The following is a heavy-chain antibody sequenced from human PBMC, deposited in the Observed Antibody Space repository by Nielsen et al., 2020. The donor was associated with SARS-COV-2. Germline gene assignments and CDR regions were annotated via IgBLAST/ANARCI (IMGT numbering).Heavy chain of an antibody. CDR3: AKLGADSCY. CDR1: GFTFSDYY. Sequence: GESLKISCAASGFTFSDYYMSWIRQAPGKGLEWVSYISSSGSTIYYADSVKGRFTISRDNAKNSLYLQMNSLRAEDTALYYCAKLGADSCYWGQGTLVTVSS. CDR2: ISSSGSTI. V-gene: IGHV3-11*01. D-gene: IGHD2-15*01. J-gene: IGHJ4*02.